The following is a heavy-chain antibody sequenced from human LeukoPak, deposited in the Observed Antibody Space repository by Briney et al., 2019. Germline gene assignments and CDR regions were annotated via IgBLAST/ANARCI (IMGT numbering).Heavy chain of an antibody. Sequence: PGGSLRLSCAASGFTFSSYAMSWVRQAPGKGLEWVSAISGSGGSTYYADSVKGRFTISRDNSKNTLYLQMNSLRAEDTAVYYCAKRARQGYCNSTSCYYYYYYYMDVWGKGTTVTVSS. CDR2: ISGSGGST. V-gene: IGHV3-23*01. CDR3: AKRARQGYCNSTSCYYYYYYYMDV. J-gene: IGHJ6*03. D-gene: IGHD2-2*01. CDR1: GFTFSSYA.